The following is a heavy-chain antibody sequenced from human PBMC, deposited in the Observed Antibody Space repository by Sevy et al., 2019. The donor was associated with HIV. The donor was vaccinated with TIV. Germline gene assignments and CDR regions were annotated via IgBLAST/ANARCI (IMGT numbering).Heavy chain of an antibody. V-gene: IGHV3-30*18. CDR1: GITFSTSG. Sequence: GGSLRLSCVVSGITFSTSGMHWVRHAPGKGLEWVAVISYHGRDKFYADSVKGRSTISRDNSKNILYLQMISLRAEDTAVYYWAKDFTGYNGMDVWGQGTMVTVSS. D-gene: IGHD3-9*01. CDR2: ISYHGRDK. J-gene: IGHJ6*02. CDR3: AKDFTGYNGMDV.